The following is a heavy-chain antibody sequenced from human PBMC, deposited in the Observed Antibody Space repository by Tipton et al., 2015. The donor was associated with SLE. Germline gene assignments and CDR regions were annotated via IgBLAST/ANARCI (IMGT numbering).Heavy chain of an antibody. J-gene: IGHJ4*02. V-gene: IGHV3-53*01. Sequence: GSLRLSCAASGLSVNTNYMTWVRQAPGKGLEWVSIIYSGGSPYYADSVKGRLTISRDSFENKVYLYMNNVRAEDTAVYYCARLSPLWFGEYTEYWGQGTLVTVTS. CDR2: IYSGGSP. CDR3: ARLSPLWFGEYTEY. CDR1: GLSVNTNY. D-gene: IGHD3-10*01.